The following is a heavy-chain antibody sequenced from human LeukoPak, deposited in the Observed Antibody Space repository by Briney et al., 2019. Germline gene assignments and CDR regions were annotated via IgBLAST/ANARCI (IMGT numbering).Heavy chain of an antibody. V-gene: IGHV3-30*18. CDR2: ISYDGSNK. CDR1: GFTFSSYG. J-gene: IGHJ3*02. D-gene: IGHD1-26*01. CDR3: AKWESSIVGATGAFDI. Sequence: GGSLRLSCAASGFTFSSYGMHWVRQAPGKGLEWVAVISYDGSNKYYADSVKGRFTISRDNSKNTLYLQMNSLRAEDTAVYYCAKWESSIVGATGAFDIWGQGTMVTVSS.